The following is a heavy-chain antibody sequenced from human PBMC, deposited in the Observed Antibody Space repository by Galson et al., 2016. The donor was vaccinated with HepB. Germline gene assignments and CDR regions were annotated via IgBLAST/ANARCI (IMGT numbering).Heavy chain of an antibody. D-gene: IGHD6-19*01. CDR3: AKSQPGYSSGWYTLPIDAFDI. CDR2: ISDSGYNT. CDR1: GFTFSSYA. Sequence: SLRLSCAASGFTFSSYAMSWVCQAPGKGLEWVSTISDSGYNTYYADSVKGRFTISRDNSKNTLYLQMNSLRAEDTAVYYCAKSQPGYSSGWYTLPIDAFDIWGQGTMVTVSS. V-gene: IGHV3-23*01. J-gene: IGHJ3*02.